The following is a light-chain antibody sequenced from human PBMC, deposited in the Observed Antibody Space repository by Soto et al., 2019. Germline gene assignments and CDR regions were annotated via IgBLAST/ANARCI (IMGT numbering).Light chain of an antibody. V-gene: IGKV1-27*01. J-gene: IGKJ5*01. CDR1: QGISNY. Sequence: DIQMTQSPSSLSASVGDRVTITCRASQGISNYLAWYQQRPGKVPKLLIYAASSLQSGVPSRFSGSGSGTDFTLTISSLQPEDVAIYYCQKYNSALSITFGQGTRLEIK. CDR3: QKYNSALSIT. CDR2: AAS.